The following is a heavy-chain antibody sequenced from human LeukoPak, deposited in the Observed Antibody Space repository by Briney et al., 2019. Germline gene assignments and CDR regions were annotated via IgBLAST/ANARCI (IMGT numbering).Heavy chain of an antibody. CDR2: INHSGST. J-gene: IGHJ6*04. D-gene: IGHD3-10*01. CDR1: GGSFSGYY. CDR3: ARRITMVRGVGYYYGMDV. V-gene: IGHV4-34*01. Sequence: SETLSLTCAVYGGSFSGYYWSWIRQPPGKGLEWIGEINHSGSTNYNTSLKSRVTISVDTSKNQFSLKLSSVTAADTAVYYCARRITMVRGVGYYYGMDVWGKGTTVTVSS.